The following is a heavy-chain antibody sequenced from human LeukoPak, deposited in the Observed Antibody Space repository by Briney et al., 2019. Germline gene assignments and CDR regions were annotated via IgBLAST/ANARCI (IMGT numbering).Heavy chain of an antibody. Sequence: PGGSLRLSCAASGFTFSSYEMNWVRQAPGKGLEWVSHISGSGSTIYYADSVRGRFTISRDNAKNSLYLQMNSLRAEDTAVYYCARDYCGGDCSSRWGQGTLVTVSS. V-gene: IGHV3-48*03. D-gene: IGHD2-21*02. CDR2: ISGSGSTI. CDR1: GFTFSSYE. J-gene: IGHJ4*02. CDR3: ARDYCGGDCSSR.